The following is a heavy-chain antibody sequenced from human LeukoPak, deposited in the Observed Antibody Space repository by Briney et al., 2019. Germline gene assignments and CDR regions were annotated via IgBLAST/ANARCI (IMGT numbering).Heavy chain of an antibody. CDR1: GFTFSSYS. CDR2: ISSSSSYI. V-gene: IGHV3-21*01. D-gene: IGHD4-17*01. Sequence: GGSLRLSCAASGFTFSSYSMNWVRQAPGKGLEWVSSISSSSSYIYYADSVKGRFTISRDNAKNSLYLQMNSLRAEDTAVYYCARDRDGDYGDFGYWGQGTLVTVSS. CDR3: ARDRDGDYGDFGY. J-gene: IGHJ4*02.